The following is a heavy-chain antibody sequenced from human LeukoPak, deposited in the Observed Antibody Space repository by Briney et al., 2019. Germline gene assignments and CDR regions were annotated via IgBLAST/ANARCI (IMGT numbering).Heavy chain of an antibody. CDR1: GFTFSNYG. D-gene: IGHD2-15*01. J-gene: IGHJ4*02. Sequence: GGSLRLSCAASGFTFSNYGMSWVRQAPGKGLEWVSGISGSGASTYCADSVKGRFTVSRDNSKNTLYLQMNSLRAEDAAVYYCAKAPVTSCRGAFCYPFDYWGQGTLVTVSS. CDR2: ISGSGAST. V-gene: IGHV3-23*01. CDR3: AKAPVTSCRGAFCYPFDY.